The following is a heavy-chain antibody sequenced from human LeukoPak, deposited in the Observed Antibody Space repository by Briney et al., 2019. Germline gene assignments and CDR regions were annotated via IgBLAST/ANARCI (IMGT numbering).Heavy chain of an antibody. CDR2: TYYSGST. CDR1: GGSISSYY. J-gene: IGHJ4*02. D-gene: IGHD1-1*01. CDR3: ARTTVHASFDY. Sequence: SETLSLTCTVSGGSISSYYWSWIRQPPGKGLEWIGYTYYSGSTNYNPSLKSRVTISVDTSKNQFSLKLSSVTAADTAVYYCARTTVHASFDYWGQGTLVTVSS. V-gene: IGHV4-59*01.